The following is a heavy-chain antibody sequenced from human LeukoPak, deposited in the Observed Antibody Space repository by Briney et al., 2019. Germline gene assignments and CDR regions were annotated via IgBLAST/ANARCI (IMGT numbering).Heavy chain of an antibody. Sequence: QPGGSLRLSCAASGFTFSSNWMHWVRQVPGKGLVWVSRISPDGRNTDYADSVKGRFTISRDNAKDTLYLQMNSLRVEDTAVYYCTTLYGGSLDYWGQGTLVTVSS. J-gene: IGHJ4*02. CDR1: GFTFSSNW. D-gene: IGHD5-12*01. CDR2: ISPDGRNT. CDR3: TTLYGGSLDY. V-gene: IGHV3-74*01.